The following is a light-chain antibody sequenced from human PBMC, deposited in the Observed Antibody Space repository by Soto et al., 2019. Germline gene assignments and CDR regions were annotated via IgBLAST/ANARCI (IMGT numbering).Light chain of an antibody. V-gene: IGKV1-33*01. CDR3: QQYNNWPLT. J-gene: IGKJ4*01. CDR1: QDISRY. Sequence: EIKMTQSPSSLSASVGDRVTITCQASQDISRYLNWYQHKPGKAHKLLIYDASNLETRVPSRFSGSGSGTEFTLTIRSLQSEDFAVYYCQQYNNWPLTFGGGTKVDI. CDR2: DAS.